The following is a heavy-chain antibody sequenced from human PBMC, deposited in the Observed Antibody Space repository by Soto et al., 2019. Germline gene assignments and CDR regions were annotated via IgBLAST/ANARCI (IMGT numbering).Heavy chain of an antibody. CDR1: GGSIISSSYY. CDR3: ARHSRLTIFGVVGYNWFDP. V-gene: IGHV4-39*01. Sequence: SETLSLTCTLSGGSIISSSYYWDWIRQPPGKGLEWIGSIYYSGSTYYNPPLKSRVTISVDTSKNQFSLKLSSVTAADTAVYYCARHSRLTIFGVVGYNWFDPWGQGTLVTVS. CDR2: IYYSGST. D-gene: IGHD3-3*01. J-gene: IGHJ5*02.